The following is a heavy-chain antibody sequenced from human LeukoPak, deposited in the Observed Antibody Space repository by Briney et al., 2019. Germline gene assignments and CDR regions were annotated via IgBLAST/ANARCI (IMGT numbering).Heavy chain of an antibody. Sequence: LRLSCAASGFTFSSYAMSWIRQHPGKGLEWIGYIYYSGSTYYNPSLKSRVTISVDTSKNQFSLKLSSVTAADTAVYYCARADRGVSCAFDIWGQGTMVTVSS. CDR1: GFTFSSYA. J-gene: IGHJ3*02. CDR2: IYYSGST. V-gene: IGHV4-31*02. CDR3: ARADRGVSCAFDI. D-gene: IGHD3-10*01.